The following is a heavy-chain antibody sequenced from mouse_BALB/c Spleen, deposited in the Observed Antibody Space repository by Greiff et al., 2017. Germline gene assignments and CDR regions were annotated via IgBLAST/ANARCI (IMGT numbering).Heavy chain of an antibody. CDR1: GFTFSDYG. CDR2: ISNLAYSI. Sequence: EVKVVESGGGLVQPGGSRKLSCAASGFTFSDYGMAWVRQAPGKGPEWVAFISNLAYSIYYADTVTGRFTISRENAKNTLYLEMSSLRSEDTAMYYCARVVAGYYFDYWGQGTTLTVSS. J-gene: IGHJ2*01. V-gene: IGHV5-15*02. D-gene: IGHD1-1*01. CDR3: ARVVAGYYFDY.